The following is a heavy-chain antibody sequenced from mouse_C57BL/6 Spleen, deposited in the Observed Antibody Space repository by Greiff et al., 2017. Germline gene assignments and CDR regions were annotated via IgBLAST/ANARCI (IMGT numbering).Heavy chain of an antibody. J-gene: IGHJ4*01. CDR3: ARFYYCGSSYIAMGY. CDR2: ISSGGRYT. V-gene: IGHV5-6*01. CDR1: GFTFSSYG. Sequence: EVMLVESGGDLVKPGGSLKLSCAASGFTFSSYGMSWVRQTPDKRLEWVATISSGGRYTYYPDSVKGRFTISRDNAKNTLYLQISSLKSEDTAMYFCARFYYCGSSYIAMGYWGTGTTVSVSS. D-gene: IGHD1-1*01.